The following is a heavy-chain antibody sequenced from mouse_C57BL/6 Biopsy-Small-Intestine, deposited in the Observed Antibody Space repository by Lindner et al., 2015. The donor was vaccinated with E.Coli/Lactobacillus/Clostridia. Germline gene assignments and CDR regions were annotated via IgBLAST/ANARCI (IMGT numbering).Heavy chain of an antibody. V-gene: IGHV1-63*01. CDR3: ARRYYGSSYPYYYTMDY. Sequence: VQLQESGAELVRPGTSVKMSCKASGYTFTNYWIGWAKQRPGHGLEWIGDIYPGGDYTNYNEKFKGKATLTADKSSSTAYMQFSSLTSEDSAIYYCARRYYGSSYPYYYTMDYWGQGTSVTVSS. J-gene: IGHJ4*01. CDR1: GYTFTNYW. D-gene: IGHD1-1*01. CDR2: IYPGGDYT.